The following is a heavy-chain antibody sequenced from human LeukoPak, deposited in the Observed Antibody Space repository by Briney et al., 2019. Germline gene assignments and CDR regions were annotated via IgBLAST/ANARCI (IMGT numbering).Heavy chain of an antibody. CDR2: ISGSGGTT. Sequence: VGSLRLSCAASGFTFSSYAISWVRQAPGKGLEWVSAISGSGGTTYYAYSVKGRFTISRDNTQTPLYLQMNSLRAEDTAVYYCANLASYWGQGTLVTVSS. CDR1: GFTFSSYA. CDR3: ANLASY. V-gene: IGHV3-23*01. J-gene: IGHJ4*02.